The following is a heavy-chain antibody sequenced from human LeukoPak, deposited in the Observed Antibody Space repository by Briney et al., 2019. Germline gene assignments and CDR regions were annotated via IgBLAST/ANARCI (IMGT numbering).Heavy chain of an antibody. CDR3: ARISRITIFGVVISLRGAFDI. Sequence: GGSLRLSCAASGFTFSSHGMSWVRQAPGKGLEWVSPISGSGDYTYYADSVKGRFTISRDNSKNTLYLQMNSLRPEDTAVYYCARISRITIFGVVISLRGAFDIWGQGTMVTVSS. J-gene: IGHJ3*02. V-gene: IGHV3-23*01. CDR2: ISGSGDYT. D-gene: IGHD3-3*01. CDR1: GFTFSSHG.